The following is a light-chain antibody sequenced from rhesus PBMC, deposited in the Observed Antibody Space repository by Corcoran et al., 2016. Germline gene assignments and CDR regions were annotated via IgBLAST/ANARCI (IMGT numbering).Light chain of an antibody. V-gene: IGKV1-74*01. Sequence: DIQMTQSPSSLSASVGDRVTITCRASENVINYLNWYQQKPGKAPKLLIYKAYTLQSGVPSRFSGSGSWTDYTFTISSLQPEDVATYYCQHGYGTPYSFGQGTKVEIK. CDR2: KAY. CDR3: QHGYGTPYS. CDR1: ENVINY. J-gene: IGKJ2*01.